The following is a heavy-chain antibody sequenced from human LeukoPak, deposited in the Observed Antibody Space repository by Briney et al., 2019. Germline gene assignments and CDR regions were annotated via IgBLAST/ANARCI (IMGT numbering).Heavy chain of an antibody. CDR3: ARGTYYYDSSGYWYFDY. D-gene: IGHD3-22*01. Sequence: SQTLSLTCAISGDSVSSNSAAWNWIRQSPSRGLEWLGRTYYRSKWYNDYAVSAKSRITINPDTSKNQFSLQLNSVTPEDTAVYYCARGTYYYDSSGYWYFDYWGQGTLVTVSS. J-gene: IGHJ4*02. CDR2: TYYRSKWYN. V-gene: IGHV6-1*01. CDR1: GDSVSSNSAA.